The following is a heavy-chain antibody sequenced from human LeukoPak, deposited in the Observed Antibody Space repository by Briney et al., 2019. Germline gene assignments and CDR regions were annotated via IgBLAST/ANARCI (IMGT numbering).Heavy chain of an antibody. V-gene: IGHV3-9*01. CDR3: AKDSSGGFDY. CDR2: ISWNSGSI. Sequence: GGSLRLSCAASGFTFDDYAMHWVRHAPGKGLEWVSGISWNSGSIGYADSVKGRFTISRDNAKNSLYLQMNSLRAEDTALYYCAKDSSGGFDYWGQGTLVTVSS. J-gene: IGHJ4*02. D-gene: IGHD6-19*01. CDR1: GFTFDDYA.